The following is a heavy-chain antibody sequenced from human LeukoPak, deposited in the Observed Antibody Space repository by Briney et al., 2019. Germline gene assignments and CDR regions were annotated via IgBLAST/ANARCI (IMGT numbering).Heavy chain of an antibody. J-gene: IGHJ4*02. CDR1: GYIFTSYG. D-gene: IGHD4-23*01. Sequence: GASVKVSCKASGYIFTSYGISWVRQAPGQGLEWMGWTSTYNAHTNYAEKFQGRVTMTTDTSTGTVYMELRSLRSDDTAVYYCARAYGGDSELDYWGQGTLVTVSS. CDR3: ARAYGGDSELDY. CDR2: TSTYNAHT. V-gene: IGHV1-18*01.